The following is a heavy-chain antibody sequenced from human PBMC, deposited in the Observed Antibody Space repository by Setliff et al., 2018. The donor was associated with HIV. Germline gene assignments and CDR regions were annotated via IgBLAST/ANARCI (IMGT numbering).Heavy chain of an antibody. CDR1: GFTFDDYG. D-gene: IGHD4-17*01. Sequence: GESLKISCAASGFTFDDYGMSWVRQTPRKGLEWVSGINWNGGSTGYADSVKGRFTISRDNGYSSLYLQMNGLRAEDTALYDCAKARVDGDYYYYYYMDVWGKGTTVTVSS. J-gene: IGHJ6*03. CDR3: AKARVDGDYYYYYYMDV. CDR2: INWNGGST. V-gene: IGHV3-20*01.